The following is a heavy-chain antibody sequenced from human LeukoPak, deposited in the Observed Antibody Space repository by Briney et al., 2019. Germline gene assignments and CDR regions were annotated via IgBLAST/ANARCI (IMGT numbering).Heavy chain of an antibody. CDR1: GFTFSSYS. V-gene: IGHV3-21*01. D-gene: IGHD3-22*01. CDR3: ASSESSDYYDRSGYY. CDR2: ISSSSSYI. J-gene: IGHJ4*02. Sequence: GGSLRLSCAASGFTFSSYSMNWVRQAPGKGLEWVSSISSSSSYIYYADSVKGRFTISRDNAKNSLYLQMNSLRAEDTAVYYCASSESSDYYDRSGYYWGQGTLVTVSS.